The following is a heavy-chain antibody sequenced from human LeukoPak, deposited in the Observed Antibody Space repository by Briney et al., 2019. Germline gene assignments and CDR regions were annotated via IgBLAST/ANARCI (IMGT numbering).Heavy chain of an antibody. Sequence: GGSLRLSCAGSGFTFSNYAMSWVRQAPGKGLEWVSGINNSGDDTQNADSVKGRFTTSRDNSKNTLYLQMNSLRAEDTALYYCAKRRGSGSYYYNYWGQGTLVTVSS. V-gene: IGHV3-23*01. J-gene: IGHJ4*02. CDR3: AKRRGSGSYYYNY. CDR2: INNSGDDT. D-gene: IGHD3-10*01. CDR1: GFTFSNYA.